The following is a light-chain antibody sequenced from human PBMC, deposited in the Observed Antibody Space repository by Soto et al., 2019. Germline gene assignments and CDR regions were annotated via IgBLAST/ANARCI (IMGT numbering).Light chain of an antibody. Sequence: EIVLTQSPATLSLSPGERATLSCRASQSVSSFLAWYQQKPGQAPRLLIYDVSNRATGIPARFSGSGSGTDFTLTISSLEPEDFAVYYCQQRSNWPPLAFGQGTKREIK. J-gene: IGKJ2*01. CDR3: QQRSNWPPLA. CDR2: DVS. V-gene: IGKV3-11*01. CDR1: QSVSSF.